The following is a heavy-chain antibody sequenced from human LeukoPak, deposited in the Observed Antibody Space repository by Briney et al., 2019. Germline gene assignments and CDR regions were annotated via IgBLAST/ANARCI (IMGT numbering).Heavy chain of an antibody. Sequence: PGRSLRLCCAASGFTFSSYAMHWDRQAPGKGLEWVAVISYDGSNKYYADSVKGRFTISRDNSKNTLYLQMNSLRAEDTAVYYCARDLVDYYDSSGYYPPSYWGQGTLVTVSS. D-gene: IGHD3-22*01. V-gene: IGHV3-30-3*01. CDR2: ISYDGSNK. CDR1: GFTFSSYA. J-gene: IGHJ4*02. CDR3: ARDLVDYYDSSGYYPPSY.